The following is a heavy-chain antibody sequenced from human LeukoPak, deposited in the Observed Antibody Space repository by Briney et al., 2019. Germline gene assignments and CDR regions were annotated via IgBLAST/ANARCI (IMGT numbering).Heavy chain of an antibody. CDR3: ARVGVYYSEASCLDY. Sequence: PGGSLRLSCAASGFTFNDYYMSWIRQAPGEGLEWVSYISSSGSTIYYADSVKGGFTISRDNAKKSLYVQMNSLRAEDTAVYYCARVGVYYSEASCLDYWGQGTLVTVSS. CDR1: GFTFNDYY. CDR2: ISSSGSTI. D-gene: IGHD6-13*01. V-gene: IGHV3-11*01. J-gene: IGHJ4*02.